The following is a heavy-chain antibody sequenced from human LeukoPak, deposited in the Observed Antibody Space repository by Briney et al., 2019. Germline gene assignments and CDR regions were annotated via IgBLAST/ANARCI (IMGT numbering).Heavy chain of an antibody. D-gene: IGHD5-12*01. V-gene: IGHV3-64*04. J-gene: IGHJ4*02. CDR2: ISSNGGST. CDR1: GFTFSSYA. CDR3: AGAKNSGYEY. Sequence: PGGSLRLSCSASGFTFSSYAMHWVRQAPGKGLEYVSAISSNGGSTYYADSVKGRFTISRDNSKNTLYLQINSLRAEDTAVYYCAGAKNSGYEYWGQGTLVTVSS.